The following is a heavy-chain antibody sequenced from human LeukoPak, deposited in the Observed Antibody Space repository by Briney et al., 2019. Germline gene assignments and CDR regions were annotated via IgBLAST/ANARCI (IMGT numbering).Heavy chain of an antibody. J-gene: IGHJ4*02. CDR1: GGSISNYY. CDR3: ASLGGYDYGSSDY. Sequence: SETLSLTCTVSGGSISNYYWSWIRQPAGKGLDWIGRIYTSGRTSYNPSLKSRVTMSVDTSKNQFSLKLSSVTAADMAVYYCASLGGYDYGSSDYWGQGTLVTVSS. V-gene: IGHV4-4*07. D-gene: IGHD5-12*01. CDR2: IYTSGRT.